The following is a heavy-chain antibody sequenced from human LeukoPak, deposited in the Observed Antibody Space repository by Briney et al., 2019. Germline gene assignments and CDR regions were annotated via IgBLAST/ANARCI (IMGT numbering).Heavy chain of an antibody. CDR1: GGTLRSYA. CDR3: ARDPQRANTAMVKDY. Sequence: SVKVSCKASGGTLRSYAISWVRQAPGQGLEWMGRIIPILGIANSAQKFSGRVTITADKSTSTAYMELSSLRSEDAAVYYCARDPQRANTAMVKDYWGQGTLVTVSS. D-gene: IGHD5-18*01. CDR2: IIPILGIA. J-gene: IGHJ4*02. V-gene: IGHV1-69*04.